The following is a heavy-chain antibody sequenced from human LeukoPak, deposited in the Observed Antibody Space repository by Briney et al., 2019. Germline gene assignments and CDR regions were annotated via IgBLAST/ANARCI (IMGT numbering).Heavy chain of an antibody. CDR1: GFSVSTNY. CDR3: ARDTRLDSSSSGDY. D-gene: IGHD6-6*01. CDR2: FYAGGST. V-gene: IGHV3-66*01. Sequence: GGSLRLSCEASGFSVSTNYKSWVRQAPGKRLEWVSVFYAGGSTYYTDSVKGRFTISRDNAKNSLYLQMNSLRAEDTAVYYRARDTRLDSSSSGDYWGQGTLVTVSS. J-gene: IGHJ4*02.